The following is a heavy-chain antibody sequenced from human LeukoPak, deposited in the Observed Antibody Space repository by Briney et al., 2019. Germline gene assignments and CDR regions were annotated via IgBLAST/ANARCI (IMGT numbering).Heavy chain of an antibody. CDR2: VNPNSGGT. Sequence: VKVSCKASGYTFTGYYMHWVRQAPGQGLEWMGWVNPNSGGTNYAQKFQGGATMTRDTSISTAYMELSRLISDDTAVYYCAREVYYYDSSGYYNWFDPWGQGTLVTVSS. J-gene: IGHJ5*02. D-gene: IGHD3-22*01. CDR3: AREVYYYDSSGYYNWFDP. CDR1: GYTFTGYY. V-gene: IGHV1-2*02.